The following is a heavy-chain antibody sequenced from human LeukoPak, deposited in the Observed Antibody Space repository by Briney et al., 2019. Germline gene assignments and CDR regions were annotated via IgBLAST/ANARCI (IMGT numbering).Heavy chain of an antibody. CDR3: VRASGSFDY. J-gene: IGHJ4*02. D-gene: IGHD3-10*01. V-gene: IGHV3-33*01. Sequence: GGSLRLSCAASGFTFSDYGIHWVRQAPGKGREWVAVIWSDGSNKYYADSVKGRFTISRDNSKKTLYLQMNSLRVEDTAVYYCVRASGSFDYWGQGTLVTVSS. CDR2: IWSDGSNK. CDR1: GFTFSDYG.